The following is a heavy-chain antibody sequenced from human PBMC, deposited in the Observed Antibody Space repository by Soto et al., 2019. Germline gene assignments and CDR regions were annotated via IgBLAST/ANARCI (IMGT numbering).Heavy chain of an antibody. Sequence: QVQLVQSEAEVKQPGASVQVSCKAFGYTFTTYFIHWVRQAPGQGFEWLGRINPTGGDTVYAQKFQGRVSVTRDTSTSTVNIELGSLTSKDTAVYYCARGSYASNVFIMDVWGQGTAVTVSS. CDR2: INPTGGDT. V-gene: IGHV1-46*01. CDR3: ARGSYASNVFIMDV. CDR1: GYTFTTYF. J-gene: IGHJ6*02. D-gene: IGHD2-2*01.